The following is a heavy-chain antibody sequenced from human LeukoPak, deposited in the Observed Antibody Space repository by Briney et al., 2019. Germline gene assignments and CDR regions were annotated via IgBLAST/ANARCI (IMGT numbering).Heavy chain of an antibody. CDR1: GYTFTNYA. D-gene: IGHD6-19*01. Sequence: GGSLRLSCAASGYTFTNYAMSWVRQAPGKGLEWVSVIYSAGFTYYADSVKGRFAISRDNSKNTLYLQMNSLRAEDTALYHCARADSNGWSNYWGQGTLVTVSS. CDR2: IYSAGFT. J-gene: IGHJ4*02. CDR3: ARADSNGWSNY. V-gene: IGHV3-53*01.